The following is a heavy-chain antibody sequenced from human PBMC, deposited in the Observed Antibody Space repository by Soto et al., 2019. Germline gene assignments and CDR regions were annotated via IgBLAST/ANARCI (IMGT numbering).Heavy chain of an antibody. CDR1: GFTFKNYG. V-gene: IGHV3-33*01. CDR3: ARTSAAGKYYYGMDV. CDR2: IEYDGNNK. Sequence: GGSLRLSCAASGFTFKNYGMEWVRQAPGKGLEWVAVIEYDGNNKYYADSVKGRFTISRDNSKNMLYLQINSLRAEDTAVYYCARTSAAGKYYYGMDVWGQGTTVTVSS. J-gene: IGHJ6*02. D-gene: IGHD6-13*01.